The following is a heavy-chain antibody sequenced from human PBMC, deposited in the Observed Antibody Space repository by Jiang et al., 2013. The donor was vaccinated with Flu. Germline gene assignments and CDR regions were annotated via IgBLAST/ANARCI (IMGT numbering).Heavy chain of an antibody. CDR1: GYKFTTYW. CDR2: IYPGDSDT. CDR3: AKSKQVAQYYYGMDV. J-gene: IGHJ6*02. V-gene: IGHV5-51*01. Sequence: GAEVKKPGESLKISCQGSGYKFTTYWIGWVRQMPGKGLEWMGIIYPGDSDTRYNPSFQGQVTISADKSINTAYLQWNSLRASDTAIYYCAKSKQVAQYYYGMDVWGQGTTVSVSS. D-gene: IGHD5-12*01.